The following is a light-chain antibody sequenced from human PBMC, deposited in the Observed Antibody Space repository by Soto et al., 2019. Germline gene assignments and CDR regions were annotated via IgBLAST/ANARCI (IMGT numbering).Light chain of an antibody. CDR3: SSYTSSYVV. CDR1: SSDAGGYNY. V-gene: IGLV2-14*01. J-gene: IGLJ2*01. CDR2: DVS. Sequence: QSALTQPASVSGSPGQSITISCTGTSSDAGGYNYVSWYQQHPGKAPKLMIYDVSNRPSGVSNRFSGSKSGNTASLTISGLHAEDEADYYCSSYTSSYVVFGGGTKLTV.